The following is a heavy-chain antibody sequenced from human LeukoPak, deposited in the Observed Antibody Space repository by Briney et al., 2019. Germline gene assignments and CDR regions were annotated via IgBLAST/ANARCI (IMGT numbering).Heavy chain of an antibody. Sequence: AGGSLRLSCAASGFTFSSYSMNWVRQAPGKGLEWVSSISSSSSYIYYADSVKGRFTISRDNSKNTLYLQMNSLRAEDTAVYYCAKGRITGYSSGWYYYWGQGTLVTVSS. D-gene: IGHD6-19*01. CDR1: GFTFSSYS. J-gene: IGHJ4*02. V-gene: IGHV3-21*04. CDR2: ISSSSSYI. CDR3: AKGRITGYSSGWYYY.